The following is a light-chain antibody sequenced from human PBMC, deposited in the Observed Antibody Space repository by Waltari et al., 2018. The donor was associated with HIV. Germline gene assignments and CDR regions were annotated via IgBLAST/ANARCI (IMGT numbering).Light chain of an antibody. J-gene: IGLJ2*01. CDR2: ANN. CDR1: SSHIGAGYD. V-gene: IGLV1-40*01. Sequence: QSVLTQPPSVSGAPGQRVTISCTGSSSHIGAGYDVHWYQQLPGTAPKLLIYANNKRASGVPDRFSGSKFGPSASLAITGLQAEDEANYYCQSYDSGLSGSVFGGGTKLTVL. CDR3: QSYDSGLSGSV.